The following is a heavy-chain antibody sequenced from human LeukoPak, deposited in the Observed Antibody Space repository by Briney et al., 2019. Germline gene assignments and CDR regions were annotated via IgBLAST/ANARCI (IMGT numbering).Heavy chain of an antibody. CDR3: AKAPYGDDWYFDL. V-gene: IGHV3-9*01. Sequence: GRSLRLSCAASGFTFDDYAMHWVRHAPGKGLEWVSGISWNSGSIGYADSVKGRFTISRDNAKNSLYLQMNSLRAEDTALYYCAKAPYGDDWYFDLWGRGTLVTVSS. J-gene: IGHJ2*01. CDR2: ISWNSGSI. CDR1: GFTFDDYA. D-gene: IGHD4-17*01.